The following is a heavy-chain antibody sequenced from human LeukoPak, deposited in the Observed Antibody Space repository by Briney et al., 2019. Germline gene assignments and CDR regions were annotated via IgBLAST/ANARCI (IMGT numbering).Heavy chain of an antibody. V-gene: IGHV3-30*14. CDR2: ISYDGSNK. Sequence: GRSLRLSCAASGFTFSSYAMHWVRQAPGKGLEWVAIISYDGSNKYYADSVKGRFTISRDNSKNTLYLQMNSLRTEDTAVYSCATTPSSGSFPYYFDYWGQGTLVTVSS. D-gene: IGHD1-26*01. CDR1: GFTFSSYA. CDR3: ATTPSSGSFPYYFDY. J-gene: IGHJ4*02.